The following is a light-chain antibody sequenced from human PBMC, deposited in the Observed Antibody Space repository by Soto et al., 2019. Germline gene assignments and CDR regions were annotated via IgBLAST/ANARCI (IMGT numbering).Light chain of an antibody. CDR1: QSVRNY. Sequence: EIVLTQSPATLSLSPGERATLSCRASQSVRNYLAWYQHKPGQAPRLLIYDASNRATGFPARFSGSGSGTDFTLTISSLEPEDFAVYYCHQYGSSLGTFGQGTKVDIK. CDR2: DAS. CDR3: HQYGSSLGT. J-gene: IGKJ2*01. V-gene: IGKV3-11*01.